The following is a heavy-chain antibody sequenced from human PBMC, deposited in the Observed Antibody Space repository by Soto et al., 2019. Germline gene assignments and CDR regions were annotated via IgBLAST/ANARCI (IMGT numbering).Heavy chain of an antibody. CDR3: ARDGGAY. CDR1: GFTFSSYA. CDR2: MSYDGSNK. D-gene: IGHD3-16*01. J-gene: IGHJ4*02. V-gene: IGHV3-30-3*01. Sequence: QVQLVESGGGVVQPGRSLRLSCAASGFTFSSYAMHWVRRAPGKGLEWMAVMSYDGSNKYYADSVKGRFTISRDNSKNTLYMQMNSLRTEDTALYYCARDGGAYWGQGTMVIDSS.